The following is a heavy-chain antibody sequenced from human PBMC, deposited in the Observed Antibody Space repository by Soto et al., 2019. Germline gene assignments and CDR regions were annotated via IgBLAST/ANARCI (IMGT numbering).Heavy chain of an antibody. D-gene: IGHD6-13*01. CDR2: IWYDGSNK. V-gene: IGHV3-33*01. CDR3: ARGGLISSSWYHFDD. Sequence: PGGCLRLSCAASGFIFSSYGMHWVRQAPGKGLEWVAVIWYDGSNKYYADSVKGRFTISRDNSKNTLYLQMNSLRAEDTAVYYCARGGLISSSWYHFDDWGQGTLVTVSS. CDR1: GFIFSSYG. J-gene: IGHJ4*02.